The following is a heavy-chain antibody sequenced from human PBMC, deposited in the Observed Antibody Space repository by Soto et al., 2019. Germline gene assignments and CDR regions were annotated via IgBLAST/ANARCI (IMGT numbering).Heavy chain of an antibody. D-gene: IGHD6-6*01. V-gene: IGHV3-33*06. CDR2: IWYNGNSK. Sequence: HGCSTELSSAASGVTLKSSWVHGSRQTPGKGLEWVAVIWYNGNSKYYADSVKGRFTISRDNSKNTLYLQMNSLRAEDTAVYYCAKGAIHIAARPDMFLGPYYYYGMDVWGQRTTVTVSS. J-gene: IGHJ6*02. CDR3: AKGAIHIAARPDMFLGPYYYYGMDV. CDR1: GVTLKSSW.